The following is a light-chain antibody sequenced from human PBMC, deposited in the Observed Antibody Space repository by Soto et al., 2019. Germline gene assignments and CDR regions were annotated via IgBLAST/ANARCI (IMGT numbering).Light chain of an antibody. J-gene: IGKJ4*01. Sequence: IVLTQSPGTLSLSPGERATLSCRASQSVSSNYLAWYRQKPGQAPRFLIYGASSRATGIPDRFSGSGSGTDFTLTISRLEPEDFAVYYCQQYGSSPLTFGGGTKVEIK. V-gene: IGKV3-20*01. CDR3: QQYGSSPLT. CDR2: GAS. CDR1: QSVSSNY.